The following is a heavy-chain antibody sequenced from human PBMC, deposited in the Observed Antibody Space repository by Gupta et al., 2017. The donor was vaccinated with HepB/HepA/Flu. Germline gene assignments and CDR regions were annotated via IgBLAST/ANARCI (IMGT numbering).Heavy chain of an antibody. CDR2: ISSNGGST. Sequence: EVQLVESGGGLVQPGGSLRLSCAASGFTFSSYAMHWVRQAPGKGLEYVSAISSNGGSTDYANSVKGRFTISRDNSKNTLYLKMGSLRAEDMAVYYCARGDKVYNRIAAAVSVPIPELGGMDVWGQGTTVTVSS. V-gene: IGHV3-64*01. D-gene: IGHD6-13*01. J-gene: IGHJ6*02. CDR1: GFTFSSYA. CDR3: ARGDKVYNRIAAAVSVPIPELGGMDV.